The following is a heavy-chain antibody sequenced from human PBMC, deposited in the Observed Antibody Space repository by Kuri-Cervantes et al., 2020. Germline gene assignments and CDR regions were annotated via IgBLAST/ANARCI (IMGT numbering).Heavy chain of an antibody. D-gene: IGHD2-15*01. Sequence: GESLKISCAASGFTFSDYYMSWIRQAPGKGLVWVSRINSDGSSTSYADSVKGRFTISRDNAKNTLYLQMNSLRAEDTAVYYCARGGVVVVAATPYWGQGTLVTVSS. CDR1: GFTFSDYY. J-gene: IGHJ4*02. CDR3: ARGGVVVVAATPY. CDR2: INSDGSST. V-gene: IGHV3-74*01.